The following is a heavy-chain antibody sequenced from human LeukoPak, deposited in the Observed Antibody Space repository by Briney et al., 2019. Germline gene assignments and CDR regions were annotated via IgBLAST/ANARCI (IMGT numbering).Heavy chain of an antibody. V-gene: IGHV3-21*01. Sequence: GGSLRLSCAASGFTFSSYSMNWVRQAPGKGLEWVSSISSSSSYIYYADSVKGRFTISRDNAKNSLYLQMNSLRAEDTAVYYCAKGMTTVTTSEDAFDIWGQGTMVTVSS. CDR3: AKGMTTVTTSEDAFDI. D-gene: IGHD4-17*01. J-gene: IGHJ3*02. CDR1: GFTFSSYS. CDR2: ISSSSSYI.